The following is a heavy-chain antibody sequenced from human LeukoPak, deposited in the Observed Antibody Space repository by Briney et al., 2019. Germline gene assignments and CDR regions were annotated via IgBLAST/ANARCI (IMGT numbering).Heavy chain of an antibody. CDR3: ARTYCSSTSCYLFYFDY. CDR2: IYYTGNT. CDR1: GVSISSSNSY. D-gene: IGHD2-2*01. V-gene: IGHV4-39*01. J-gene: IGHJ4*02. Sequence: SETLSLTCSVSGVSISSSNSYWGWIRQPPGKGLEWIGSIYYTGNTYYNASLKSRVTISIDTSKNQFSLKLTSVTAADTAVYYCARTYCSSTSCYLFYFDYWGQGTLVTVSS.